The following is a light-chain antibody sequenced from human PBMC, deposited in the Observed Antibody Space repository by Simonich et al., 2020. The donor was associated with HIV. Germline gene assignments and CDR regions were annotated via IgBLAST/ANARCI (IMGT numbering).Light chain of an antibody. CDR1: QSILYSSNNKNY. Sequence: DIVMTQSPDSLAVSLGERATINCKSSQSILYSSNNKNYLVWYQRKPGQPPKLLIYGASTRATGIPARFSGSGSGTEFTLTISSLQSEDFAVYYCQQYNNWPPLTFGGGTKVEIK. V-gene: IGKV4-1*01. CDR2: GAS. CDR3: QQYNNWPPLT. J-gene: IGKJ4*01.